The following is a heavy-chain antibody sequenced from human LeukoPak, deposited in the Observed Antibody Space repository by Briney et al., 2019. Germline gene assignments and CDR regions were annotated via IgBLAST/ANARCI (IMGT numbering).Heavy chain of an antibody. V-gene: IGHV4-39*07. CDR1: DGSISSSSYY. D-gene: IGHD2-21*01. CDR3: ARVWEGGAFDI. J-gene: IGHJ2*01. Sequence: SETLSLTCTVSDGSISSSSYYWGWIRQPPGKGLEWIGSIYYSGSTYYNPSLKSRVTISVDTSKNQFSLKLSSVTAADTAVYYCARVWEGGAFDIWGRGTLVTVSS. CDR2: IYYSGST.